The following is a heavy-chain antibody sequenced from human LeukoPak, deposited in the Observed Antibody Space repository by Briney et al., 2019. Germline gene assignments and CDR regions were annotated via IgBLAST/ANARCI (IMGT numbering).Heavy chain of an antibody. CDR1: GYTFTSYG. J-gene: IGHJ6*02. CDR3: ARAPLSSSSSGKVYYYYYGMDV. Sequence: GASVKLSCKASGYTFTSYGVSWVRQAPGQGLEWMGWISPHNGNTNYAQKLQGRVTMTTDTSTSTAYMELRSLRSDDTAVYCCARAPLSSSSSGKVYYYYYGMDVWGQGTTVTVSS. V-gene: IGHV1-18*01. D-gene: IGHD6-13*01. CDR2: ISPHNGNT.